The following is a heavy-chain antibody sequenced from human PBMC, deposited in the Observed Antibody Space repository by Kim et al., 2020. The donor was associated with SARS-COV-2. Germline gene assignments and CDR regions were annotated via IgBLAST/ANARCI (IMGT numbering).Heavy chain of an antibody. CDR1: RFTFSSYS. CDR3: ARDYSPKDDIGDEV. Sequence: GGSLRFSCAASRFTFSSYSMNWVRQAPGKGLEWVSSISSSSTYIYYADSLKGRFTFSRDNAKNSLYLQMNSLGAEDTAVYYCARDYSPKDDIGDEVWGQGTLVTVSS. V-gene: IGHV3-21*01. J-gene: IGHJ4*02. D-gene: IGHD3-9*01. CDR2: ISSSSTYI.